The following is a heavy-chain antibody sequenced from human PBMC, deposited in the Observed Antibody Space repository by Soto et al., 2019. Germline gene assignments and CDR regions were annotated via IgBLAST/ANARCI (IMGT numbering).Heavy chain of an antibody. CDR2: INAGNGNT. V-gene: IGHV1-3*01. J-gene: IGHJ4*02. CDR1: GYTFTSYA. D-gene: IGHD2-21*02. CDR3: ARDPGLGNPYCGGDCYSWFDY. Sequence: ASVKVSCKASGYTFTSYAMHWVRQAPGQRLEWMGWINAGNGNTKYSQKFQGRVTITRDTSASTAYMELSSLRSEDTAVYYCARDPGLGNPYCGGDCYSWFDYWGQGTLVTVSS.